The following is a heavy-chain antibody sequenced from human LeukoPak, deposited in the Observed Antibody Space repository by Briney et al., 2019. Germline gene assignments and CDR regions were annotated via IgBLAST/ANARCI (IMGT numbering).Heavy chain of an antibody. CDR1: GGTFSSYA. Sequence: ASVKVSCKASGGTFSSYAISWVRQAPGQGLEWMGGIIPIFGTANYAQKFQGRVTITADESTSTAYMELSSLRSEDTAVYYCVRGGRVLWLFGPFDYWGQGTRVTVAS. V-gene: IGHV1-69*13. CDR3: VRGGRVLWLFGPFDY. D-gene: IGHD2-2*01. CDR2: IIPIFGTA. J-gene: IGHJ4*02.